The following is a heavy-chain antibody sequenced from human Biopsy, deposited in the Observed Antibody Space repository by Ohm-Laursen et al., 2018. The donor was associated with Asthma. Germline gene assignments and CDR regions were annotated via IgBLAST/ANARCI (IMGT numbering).Heavy chain of an antibody. D-gene: IGHD7-27*01. CDR2: ISYTGNA. Sequence: SETLSLTCTVSGGSMSSSSYFWGWIRQPPGKVLEWMGSISYTGNAYHNPSLKSRITISVDTSENHITLKLRSVTAADTAVYYCARHWDWGSFVDYGGQGTPVTVSA. CDR3: ARHWDWGSFVDY. CDR1: GGSMSSSSYF. J-gene: IGHJ4*02. V-gene: IGHV4-39*01.